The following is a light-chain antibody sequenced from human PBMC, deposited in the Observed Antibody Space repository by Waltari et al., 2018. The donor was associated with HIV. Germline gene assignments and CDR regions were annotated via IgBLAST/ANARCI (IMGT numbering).Light chain of an antibody. CDR3: SSYTSSSTHV. CDR1: TIYVLGYTS. J-gene: IGLJ1*01. Sequence: QSALPQPASVSASPGQSIPISCPGPTIYVLGYTSFSWYRQHPGEAPKVIIYEVNRRPSGVSNRFTASKSGNTASLAISGLQPEDEADYFCSSYTSSSTHVFGPGTKVTVL. V-gene: IGLV2-14*03. CDR2: EVN.